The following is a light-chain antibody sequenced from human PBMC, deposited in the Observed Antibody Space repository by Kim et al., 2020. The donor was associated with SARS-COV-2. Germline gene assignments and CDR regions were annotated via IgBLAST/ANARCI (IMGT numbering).Light chain of an antibody. CDR1: QSVSSN. CDR2: GAS. CDR3: QQYNSWPRT. Sequence: EIVMTQSPATLSVSPGERATLSCRASQSVSSNLVWYQQKPGQAPRLLMYGASTRATGITPRFSGSGSGTEFTLTISSLQSEDFAVYYCQQYNSWPRTFGQGTKVDIK. V-gene: IGKV3-15*01. J-gene: IGKJ1*01.